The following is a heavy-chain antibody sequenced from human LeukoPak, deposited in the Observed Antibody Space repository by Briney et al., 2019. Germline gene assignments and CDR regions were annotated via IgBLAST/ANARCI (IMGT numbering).Heavy chain of an antibody. CDR1: NGSFSGYY. J-gene: IGHJ6*03. CDR3: ARASTDIESSSWYYYYYYYMDV. CDR2: INHSGST. V-gene: IGHV4-34*01. Sequence: SETLSLTCGVYNGSFSGYYWSWIRQPPGKGLEWIGEINHSGSTNYNPSLKSRVTISVDTSKNQFSLKLSSVTAADTAVYYCARASTDIESSSWYYYYYYYMDVWGKGTTVTVSS. D-gene: IGHD6-13*01.